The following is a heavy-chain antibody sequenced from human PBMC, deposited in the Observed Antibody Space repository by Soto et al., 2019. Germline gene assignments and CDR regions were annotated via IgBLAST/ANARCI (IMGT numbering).Heavy chain of an antibody. D-gene: IGHD3-10*01. J-gene: IGHJ6*02. CDR3: ARDYYGSGAPDHYGMDV. CDR1: GYSFTNYG. Sequence: QVQLVQSGAEVKKPGASVKVSCKAFGYSFTNYGISWVRQAPGQGLEWMGWISTYTGKTDYAQELQGRLTMTTDTSTRTAYMELRSLRSDDTAVYYCARDYYGSGAPDHYGMDVWGHGTTVTVSS. CDR2: ISTYTGKT. V-gene: IGHV1-18*01.